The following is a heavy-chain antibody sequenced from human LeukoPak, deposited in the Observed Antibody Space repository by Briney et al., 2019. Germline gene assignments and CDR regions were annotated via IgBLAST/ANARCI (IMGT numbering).Heavy chain of an antibody. V-gene: IGHV3-74*01. Sequence: GGSLRLSCAASGFTFSSYWMHWVRQAPGKGLVWVSRINSDGSSTSYADSVKGRFTISRDNAKNTLYLQMNSLKAEDTAVYYCARGRAPFVPPDYWGQGTLVTVSS. CDR3: ARGRAPFVPPDY. CDR2: INSDGSST. CDR1: GFTFSSYW. J-gene: IGHJ4*02. D-gene: IGHD6-6*01.